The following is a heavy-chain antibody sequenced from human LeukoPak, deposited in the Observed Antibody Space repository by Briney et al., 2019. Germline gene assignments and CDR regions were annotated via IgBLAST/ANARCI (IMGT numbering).Heavy chain of an antibody. CDR2: IGGSGRNT. CDR3: AKGLYLPGDFDY. J-gene: IGHJ4*02. Sequence: PGGSLRLSCAASGFIFSSYAMSWVRQAPGKGLEWISGIGGSGRNTYSADSMKGRFTISRDNSKSTLYLQMNSLRAEDTALYYCAKGLYLPGDFDYWGQGTLVTVSS. D-gene: IGHD2-8*01. CDR1: GFIFSSYA. V-gene: IGHV3-23*01.